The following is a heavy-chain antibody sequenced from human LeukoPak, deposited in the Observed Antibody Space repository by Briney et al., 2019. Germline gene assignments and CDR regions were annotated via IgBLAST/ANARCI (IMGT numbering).Heavy chain of an antibody. Sequence: GGSLRLSCAASGFTFSSYWMHWVRQAPGKGLVWVSHISTDGSITTYADSVKGRFTISRDNAKNTLYLQMNSLRVEETAVYYCARTGRTTTTLDCWGQGTLVTVSS. CDR1: GFTFSSYW. V-gene: IGHV3-74*01. CDR3: ARTGRTTTTLDC. J-gene: IGHJ4*02. CDR2: ISTDGSIT. D-gene: IGHD1-1*01.